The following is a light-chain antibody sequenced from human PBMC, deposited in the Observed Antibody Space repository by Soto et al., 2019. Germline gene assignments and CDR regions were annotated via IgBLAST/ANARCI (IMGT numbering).Light chain of an antibody. CDR2: AAS. V-gene: IGKV1-39*01. Sequence: DIQMTQSPSSLSASAGDRVTITCRASQSISSYLNWYQQKPGKAPKLLIYAASSLQSGVPSRFSGSGSGTEFTLTISSLQPDDFATYYCQHYNSYSEAFGQGTKVDIK. J-gene: IGKJ1*01. CDR3: QHYNSYSEA. CDR1: QSISSY.